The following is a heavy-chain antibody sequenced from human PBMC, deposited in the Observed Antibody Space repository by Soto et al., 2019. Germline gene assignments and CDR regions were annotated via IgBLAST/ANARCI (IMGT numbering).Heavy chain of an antibody. J-gene: IGHJ6*02. CDR3: ARDLIGDFYYYGMDV. D-gene: IGHD2-21*01. CDR2: IYYRGST. V-gene: IGHV4-59*01. Sequence: SEILSLTCSDYGDSISSYYWLWIRQPPGKGLEWIGYIYYRGSTNSNPSLKSRVTISVDTSKNQFSLKLSSVTAADTAVYYCARDLIGDFYYYGMDVWGQGTTVT. CDR1: GDSISSYY.